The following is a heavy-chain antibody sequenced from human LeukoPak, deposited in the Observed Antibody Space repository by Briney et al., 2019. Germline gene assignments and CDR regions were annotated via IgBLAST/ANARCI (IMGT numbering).Heavy chain of an antibody. CDR2: ISYDGSNK. V-gene: IGHV3-30*04. Sequence: GGSLRLSCAASGFTFSSYAMHWVRQAPGKGLEWVAVISYDGSNKYYADSVKGRFTISRDNAKNSLYLQMNSLRAEDTALYYCATVPPHYYGSGRYYYYMDVWGKGTTVTVSS. CDR3: ATVPPHYYGSGRYYYYMDV. D-gene: IGHD3-10*01. CDR1: GFTFSSYA. J-gene: IGHJ6*03.